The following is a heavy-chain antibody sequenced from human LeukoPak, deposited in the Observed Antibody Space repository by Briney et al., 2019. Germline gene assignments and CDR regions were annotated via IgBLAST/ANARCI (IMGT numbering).Heavy chain of an antibody. CDR1: GFTFSSYG. Sequence: GGSLRLSCAASGFTFSSYGMHWVRQAPGKGLEWVAVIWYDGSNKYYADSVKGRFTISRDNSKNTLYLQMNSLRAEDTAVYYCARDKEGFLEWSHWFDPWGQGTLVTVSS. CDR3: ARDKEGFLEWSHWFDP. D-gene: IGHD3-3*01. J-gene: IGHJ5*02. V-gene: IGHV3-33*01. CDR2: IWYDGSNK.